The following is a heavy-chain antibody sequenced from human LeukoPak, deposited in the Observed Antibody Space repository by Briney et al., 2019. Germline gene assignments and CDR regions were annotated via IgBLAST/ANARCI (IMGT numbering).Heavy chain of an antibody. J-gene: IGHJ4*02. Sequence: ASVKVSCKASGYTFTSYAMHWVRQAPGQRLEWMGWINAGNGNTKYSQKFQGRVTITRDTSASTAYMELSSLRSEDTAVYYCATVPMTTVTTPFDYWGQGTLVTVSS. CDR3: ATVPMTTVTTPFDY. D-gene: IGHD4-17*01. V-gene: IGHV1-3*01. CDR2: INAGNGNT. CDR1: GYTFTSYA.